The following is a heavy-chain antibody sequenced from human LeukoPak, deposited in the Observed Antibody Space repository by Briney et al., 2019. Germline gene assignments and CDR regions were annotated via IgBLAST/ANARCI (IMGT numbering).Heavy chain of an antibody. Sequence: SETLSLTCTVSGGSISSYYWSWIRQPPGKGLEWIGYIYYSGSTNYNPSLKSRVTISVDTSKNQFSLKLSSVTAADTAVYYCARGIAAASPSYFDYWGQGTLVTVSS. J-gene: IGHJ4*02. V-gene: IGHV4-59*01. CDR1: GGSISSYY. CDR2: IYYSGST. D-gene: IGHD6-13*01. CDR3: ARGIAAASPSYFDY.